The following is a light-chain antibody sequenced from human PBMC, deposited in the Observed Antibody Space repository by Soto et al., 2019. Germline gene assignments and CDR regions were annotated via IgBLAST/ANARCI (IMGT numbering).Light chain of an antibody. Sequence: QSVLTQPRSVSGSPGQSVTISCTGTSSDVGGYNYVSWYQQHPGKAPKLMIYDVSKRPSGVPDRFSGSKSGNTASLTISGLQAEDEAYYYCCADAGNSLYVFGTGTQLTVL. V-gene: IGLV2-11*01. CDR1: SSDVGGYNY. J-gene: IGLJ1*01. CDR3: CADAGNSLYV. CDR2: DVS.